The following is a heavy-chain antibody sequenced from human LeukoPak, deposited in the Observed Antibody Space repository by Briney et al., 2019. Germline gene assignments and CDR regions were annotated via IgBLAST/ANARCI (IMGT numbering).Heavy chain of an antibody. D-gene: IGHD2-2*01. CDR1: GFTVTTKS. V-gene: IGHV3-53*01. CDR3: ASARESCIGSTCYEYFHH. J-gene: IGHJ1*01. Sequence: GGSLRLSCAASGFTVTTKSMAWVRHAPGGGVGWVSVFYSPGSTNYADSVHCRFTISRDNSLNTLFLQMNSLRVEDTAVYYCASARESCIGSTCYEYFHHWGQGTPLTVSS. CDR2: FYSPGST.